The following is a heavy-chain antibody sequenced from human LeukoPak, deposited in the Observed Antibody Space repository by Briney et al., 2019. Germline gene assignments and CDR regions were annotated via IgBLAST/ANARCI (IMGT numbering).Heavy chain of an antibody. CDR1: GFTFSSYW. J-gene: IGHJ6*02. V-gene: IGHV3-74*01. Sequence: GGSLRLSCVASGFTFSSYWMHWVRQDPRKGLAWVSRINGDGRNINYADSVRGRFTISRDNAKNTLYLQMNTLRVEDTAVYYCTRDLMDYDVSTGLHHYYMDVWGQGTTVTVSS. CDR2: INGDGRNI. CDR3: TRDLMDYDVSTGLHHYYMDV. D-gene: IGHD3-9*01.